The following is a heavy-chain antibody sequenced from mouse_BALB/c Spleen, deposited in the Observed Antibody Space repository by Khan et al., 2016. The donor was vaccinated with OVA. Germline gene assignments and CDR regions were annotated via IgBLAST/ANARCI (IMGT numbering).Heavy chain of an antibody. CDR2: ISDVSNTI. J-gene: IGHJ2*01. V-gene: IGHV5-17*02. CDR1: GFTFSGFG. CDR3: ARTGYYYFDY. D-gene: IGHD2-3*01. Sequence: EVELVESGGGLVQTGGSRKLSCAASGFTFSGFGMHWVRQAPEKGLEWVAYISDVSNTIYYGDTVKGRFTISRDNPKTTLFLQMTSLRSEDTAIYFCARTGYYYFDYWGQGTTLTVSS.